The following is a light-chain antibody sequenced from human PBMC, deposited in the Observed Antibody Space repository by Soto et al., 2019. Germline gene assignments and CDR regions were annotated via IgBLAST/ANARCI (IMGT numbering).Light chain of an antibody. Sequence: ENVLTQSPGTLSLSPGERATPSCRASQSVARSYLAWYQQRPGQSPRLLIYDASNRATGIPDRFSGSGSGSDFTLTITRLEPEDFAVYYCQQYATSPLTFGGGTKVQIK. CDR3: QQYATSPLT. J-gene: IGKJ4*01. CDR1: QSVARSY. CDR2: DAS. V-gene: IGKV3-20*01.